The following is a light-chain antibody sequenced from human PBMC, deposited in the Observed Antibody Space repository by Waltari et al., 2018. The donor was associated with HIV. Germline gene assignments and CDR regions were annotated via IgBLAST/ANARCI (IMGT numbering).Light chain of an antibody. Sequence: DIQLTQSPSTLSASVGDGVTITCRASQSIGYWLAWYQVKPGRGLKLLLYKASSLEGGVPSRFSGSGSGTEFTLTISSLQPDDFATYYCQQSQSFLYTVGQGTKLEIK. V-gene: IGKV1-5*03. CDR1: QSIGYW. CDR2: KAS. J-gene: IGKJ2*01. CDR3: QQSQSFLYT.